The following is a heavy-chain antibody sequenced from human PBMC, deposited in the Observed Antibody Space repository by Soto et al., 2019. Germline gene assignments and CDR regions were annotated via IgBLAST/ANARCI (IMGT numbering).Heavy chain of an antibody. D-gene: IGHD3-3*02. CDR2: ITTDKCKT. CDR3: ASPKIAFYNWFDP. Sequence: ASVKVSCKTSGYTFTSFGISWVRQAPGQGLEWMGWITTDKCKTNYAQKFQGRVTMTTDTSTSTAYMELRSLRSDDTAVYYCASPKIAFYNWFDPWG. V-gene: IGHV1-18*01. J-gene: IGHJ5*02. CDR1: GYTFTSFG.